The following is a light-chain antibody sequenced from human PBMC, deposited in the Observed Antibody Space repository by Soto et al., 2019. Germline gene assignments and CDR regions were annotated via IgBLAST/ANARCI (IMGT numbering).Light chain of an antibody. Sequence: SALTQPASVSGSPGQSITISCTGTSSDVGGYNYVSWYQQHPGKAPKLMIYDVNNRPSGVSNRFSGYKSGNTASLTISGLQAEDEADYYCSSYTSSTTVVFGGGTKLTVL. CDR2: DVN. CDR1: SSDVGGYNY. CDR3: SSYTSSTTVV. V-gene: IGLV2-14*01. J-gene: IGLJ2*01.